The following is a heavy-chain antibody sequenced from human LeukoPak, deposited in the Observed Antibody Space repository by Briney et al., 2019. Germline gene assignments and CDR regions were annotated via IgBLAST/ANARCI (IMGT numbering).Heavy chain of an antibody. CDR3: ARDYGGSSPFDY. V-gene: IGHV3-30*02. D-gene: IGHD4-23*01. J-gene: IGHJ4*02. CDR2: IRYDGSKT. Sequence: GGSLRLSCAASGFTFTTYAMHWVRQAPGKGLEWVAFIRYDGSKTYYVDSVKGRFTISRDNAKNSLYLQMNSLRAEDTAVYYCARDYGGSSPFDYWGQGTLVTVSS. CDR1: GFTFTTYA.